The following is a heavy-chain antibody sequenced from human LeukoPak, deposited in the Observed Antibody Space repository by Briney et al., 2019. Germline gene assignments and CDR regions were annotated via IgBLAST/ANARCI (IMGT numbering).Heavy chain of an antibody. V-gene: IGHV4-59*08. J-gene: IGHJ4*02. Sequence: SETLSLTCTVSGGSISSYYWSWIRQPPGKGLEWIGYIYYSGSTNYNPSLKSRVTISVDTSKNQFSLKLSSVTAADTAVYYCASGPGDLWSGYSFDYWGQGTLVTVSS. CDR2: IYYSGST. CDR1: GGSISSYY. D-gene: IGHD3-3*01. CDR3: ASGPGDLWSGYSFDY.